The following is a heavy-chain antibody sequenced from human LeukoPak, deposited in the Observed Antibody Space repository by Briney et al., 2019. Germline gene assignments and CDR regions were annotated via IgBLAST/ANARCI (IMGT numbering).Heavy chain of an antibody. J-gene: IGHJ4*02. CDR1: GGTFSSYA. CDR2: INPSGGST. V-gene: IGHV1-46*01. CDR3: ARGGYYYDSSGYYGSLDY. Sequence: ASVKVSCKASGGTFSSYAISWVRPAPGQGLEWMGIINPSGGSTSYAQKFQGRVTMTRDTSTSTVYMELSSLRSEDTAVYYCARGGYYYDSSGYYGSLDYWGQGTLVTVSS. D-gene: IGHD3-22*01.